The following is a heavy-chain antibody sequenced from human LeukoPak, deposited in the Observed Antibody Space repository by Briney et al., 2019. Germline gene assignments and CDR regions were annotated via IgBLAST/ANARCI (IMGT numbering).Heavy chain of an antibody. V-gene: IGHV4-59*01. J-gene: IGHJ4*02. CDR3: ARVRGMIQLWIFDY. Sequence: PSETLSLTCTVSGGSISSYYWSWIRQPPGKGLEWIGYIHYSGSTNYNPSLKSRVTISVDTSKNQFSLKLSSVTAADTAVYYCARVRGMIQLWIFDYWGQGTLVTVSS. D-gene: IGHD5-18*01. CDR1: GGSISSYY. CDR2: IHYSGST.